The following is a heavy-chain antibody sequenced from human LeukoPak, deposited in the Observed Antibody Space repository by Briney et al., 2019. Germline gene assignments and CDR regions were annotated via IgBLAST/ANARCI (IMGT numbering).Heavy chain of an antibody. D-gene: IGHD3-9*01. CDR3: AGGLEHDILTGYPLGY. CDR2: MNPNSGNT. V-gene: IGHV1-8*01. CDR1: GYTFTSYD. J-gene: IGHJ4*02. Sequence: ASVKVSCKASGYTFTSYDINWVRQATGQGLEWMGWMNPNSGNTGYAQKFQGRVTMTRNTSISTAYMELSSLRSEDTAVYYCAGGLEHDILTGYPLGYWGQGTLVTVSS.